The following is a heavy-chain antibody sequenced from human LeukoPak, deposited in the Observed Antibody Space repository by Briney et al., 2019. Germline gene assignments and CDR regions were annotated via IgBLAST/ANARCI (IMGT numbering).Heavy chain of an antibody. D-gene: IGHD3-22*01. CDR3: APGGGYYDSSGYYSPLGY. CDR2: ISSSSSYI. J-gene: IGHJ4*02. CDR1: GFTFSNYG. Sequence: GGSLRLSCAGAGFTFSNYGMSWVRQAPGKGLEWVSSISSSSSYIYYADSVKGRFTISRDNAKNSLYLQMNSLRAEDTAVYYCAPGGGYYDSSGYYSPLGYWGQGTLVTVSS. V-gene: IGHV3-21*01.